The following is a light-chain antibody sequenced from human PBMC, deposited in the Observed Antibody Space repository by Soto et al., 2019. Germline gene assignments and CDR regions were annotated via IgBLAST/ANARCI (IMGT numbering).Light chain of an antibody. CDR2: GAS. Sequence: EIVMTQSPATLSLSHGERVTLSCRASQNVSSSLAWYQQKPGQAPRLHIHGASTRATGIPARFSGSGSGTEFTLTISSLQSEDFAVYYCQQYNYWPPPITLGQGTRLEIK. CDR3: QQYNYWPPPIT. CDR1: QNVSSS. V-gene: IGKV3-15*01. J-gene: IGKJ5*01.